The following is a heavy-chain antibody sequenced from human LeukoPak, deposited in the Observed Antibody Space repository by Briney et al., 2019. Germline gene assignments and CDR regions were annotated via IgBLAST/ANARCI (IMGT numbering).Heavy chain of an antibody. V-gene: IGHV4-4*09. CDR3: ARLLLNWWYDP. Sequence: SETLSLTCTVSGGSISSYYWSWIRQPPGKGLEWIGYIYTSGSTNYNPSLKSRVTISVDTSKNQFSLKLSSVTAADTAAYYCARLLLNWWYDPWGQGTLVTVSS. CDR1: GGSISSYY. D-gene: IGHD1-1*01. J-gene: IGHJ5*02. CDR2: IYTSGST.